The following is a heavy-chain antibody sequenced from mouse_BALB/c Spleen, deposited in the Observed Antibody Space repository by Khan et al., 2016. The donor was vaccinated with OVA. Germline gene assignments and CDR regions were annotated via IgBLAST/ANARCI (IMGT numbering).Heavy chain of an antibody. J-gene: IGHJ2*01. V-gene: IGHV3-2*02. CDR2: ISYSGNT. CDR3: ARVYGGDFDY. Sequence: VQLKESGPGLVKPSQSLSLTCTVTGYSITSDYAWNWLRQFPGNKLEWMGFISYSGNTNYNPSLKSRISITRDTSKNQFFLQLKSVTTEDTATYYCARVYGGDFDYWGQGTTLTVSS. D-gene: IGHD1-1*01. CDR1: GYSITSDYA.